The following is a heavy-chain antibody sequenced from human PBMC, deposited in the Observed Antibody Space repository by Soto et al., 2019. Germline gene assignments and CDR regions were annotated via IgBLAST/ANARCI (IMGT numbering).Heavy chain of an antibody. CDR2: SIPMFGPA. D-gene: IGHD3-10*01. CDR3: ARVASMVRGVIDNWFDP. J-gene: IGHJ5*02. Sequence: QVPLVQSGAEVKKPGSSVTVSCKASGGTFSSYAIHWVRQAPGQGLEWMGGSIPMFGPATSAQRFQGRVPITADESTPTVDMELASLASQDTAVYYCARVASMVRGVIDNWFDPWGHGTLVTVSS. V-gene: IGHV1-69*01. CDR1: GGTFSSYA.